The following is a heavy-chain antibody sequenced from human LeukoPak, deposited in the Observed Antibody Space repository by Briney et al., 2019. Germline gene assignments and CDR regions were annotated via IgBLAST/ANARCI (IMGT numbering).Heavy chain of an antibody. V-gene: IGHV3-30*02. J-gene: IGHJ4*02. D-gene: IGHD5-18*01. Sequence: PGGSVRLSCAASGFTFSSYGMHWVRQAAGKGLEWVAFVRYDGSNKYYADSVKGRFTISRDSSKNTLYLQMNSLIPEDTAVYYCAKGRGQSYPHYYFDSWGQGTLVTVSS. CDR3: AKGRGQSYPHYYFDS. CDR1: GFTFSSYG. CDR2: VRYDGSNK.